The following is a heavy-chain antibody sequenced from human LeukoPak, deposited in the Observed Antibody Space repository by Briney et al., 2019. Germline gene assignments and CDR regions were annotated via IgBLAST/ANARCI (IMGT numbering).Heavy chain of an antibody. CDR3: ARGPLAYCGGDCYSYYFDY. V-gene: IGHV4-34*01. J-gene: IGHJ4*02. Sequence: SDNLSLTCAVYGDSFSGYYMSWIREPPGKGLEWIGEVKHSGSTNYNPSLKNRVTISVDTSKNQFSLKLSSVTAADTAVYYCARGPLAYCGGDCYSYYFDYWGQGTLVTVSS. D-gene: IGHD2-21*02. CDR2: VKHSGST. CDR1: GDSFSGYY.